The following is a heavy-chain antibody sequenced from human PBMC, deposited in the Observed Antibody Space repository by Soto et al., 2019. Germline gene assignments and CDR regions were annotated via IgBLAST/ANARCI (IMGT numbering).Heavy chain of an antibody. CDR1: GFTFSSYA. V-gene: IGHV3-30-3*01. D-gene: IGHD2-2*02. CDR2: ISYDGSNK. CDR3: ARDIVVVPAAKPQVTKLNYYYGMDV. Sequence: PGGSLSLSCAASGFTFSSYAMHWVRQAPGKGLEWVAVISYDGSNKYYADSVKGRFTISRDNSKNTLYLQMNSLRAEDTAVYYCARDIVVVPAAKPQVTKLNYYYGMDVWGQGTTVTVSS. J-gene: IGHJ6*02.